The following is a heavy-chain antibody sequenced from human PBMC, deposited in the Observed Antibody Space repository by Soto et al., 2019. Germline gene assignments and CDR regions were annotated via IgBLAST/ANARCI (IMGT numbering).Heavy chain of an antibody. D-gene: IGHD3-22*01. CDR2: ISTNGGST. V-gene: IGHV3-64D*06. CDR1: GFTFSIYA. J-gene: IGHJ4*02. CDR3: VKGEYYYDSSGYYTFAY. Sequence: LRLSCSASGFTFSIYAMHWVRQAPGKGLEYVSSISTNGGSTHYADSVKGRFTISRDNSKNTQYLQMSSLRADDTAVYYCVKGEYYYDSSGYYTFAYWGQGTLVTVSS.